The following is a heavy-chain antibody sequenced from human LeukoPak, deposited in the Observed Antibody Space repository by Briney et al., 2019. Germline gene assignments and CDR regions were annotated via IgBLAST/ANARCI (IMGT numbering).Heavy chain of an antibody. J-gene: IGHJ3*02. CDR1: GGTFSGYA. Sequence: SVKVSCKASGGTFSGYAISWVRQAPGQGLEWMGRIIPIFGTANYAQKFQGRVTITTDESTSTAYMELSSLRSEDTAVYYCARVDCSGGSCHSGAFDIWGQGTMVTVSS. CDR2: IIPIFGTA. D-gene: IGHD2-15*01. CDR3: ARVDCSGGSCHSGAFDI. V-gene: IGHV1-69*05.